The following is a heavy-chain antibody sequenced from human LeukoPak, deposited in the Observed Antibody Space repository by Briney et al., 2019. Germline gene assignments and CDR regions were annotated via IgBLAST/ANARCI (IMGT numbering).Heavy chain of an antibody. CDR1: GGSFSGYY. CDR2: INHSGST. D-gene: IGHD3-16*02. CDR3: ARIGTPYDYVWGSYRPGPVDI. V-gene: IGHV4-34*01. J-gene: IGHJ3*02. Sequence: SETLSLTCAVYGGSFSGYYWSWIRQPPGKGLEWIGEINHSGSTNYNPSLTSRVTIPVDTSKNQFSLKLSSVTAADTAVYYCARIGTPYDYVWGSYRPGPVDIWGQGTMVTVSS.